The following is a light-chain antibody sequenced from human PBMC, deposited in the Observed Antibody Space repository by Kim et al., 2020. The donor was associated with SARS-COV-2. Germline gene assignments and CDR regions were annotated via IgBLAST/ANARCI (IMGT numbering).Light chain of an antibody. CDR2: QDS. CDR1: KLGDKY. J-gene: IGLJ3*02. CDR3: QAWDSSTAV. Sequence: SYELTQPPSVSVSPGQTASITCPGDKLGDKYACWYQQKPGQSPVLVIYQDSKRPSGIPERFSGSNSGNTATLTISGTQAMDEADYYCQAWDSSTAVFGGGTQRTVL. V-gene: IGLV3-1*01.